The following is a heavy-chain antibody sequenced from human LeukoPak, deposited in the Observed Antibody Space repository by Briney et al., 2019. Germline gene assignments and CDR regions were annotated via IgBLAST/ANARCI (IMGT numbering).Heavy chain of an antibody. CDR1: GYGFTSNY. D-gene: IGHD6-13*01. Sequence: ASVKVSCKASGYGFTSNYMDWVRQAPGQGLEWMGVINPSGGSTSYAQKFQGRVTMTRDTSTSTVYMELRSLRYEDTAVYYCARGGGYISSFDYWGQGTLVTVSS. J-gene: IGHJ4*02. V-gene: IGHV1-46*01. CDR3: ARGGGYISSFDY. CDR2: INPSGGST.